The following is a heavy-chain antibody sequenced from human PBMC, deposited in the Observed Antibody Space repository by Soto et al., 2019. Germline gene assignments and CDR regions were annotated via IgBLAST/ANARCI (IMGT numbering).Heavy chain of an antibody. J-gene: IGHJ6*02. CDR3: ARDSSPPYYYYGMDV. V-gene: IGHV3-30-3*01. CDR1: GFTFSSYP. CDR2: ISYDGSNK. Sequence: GYLRRSWEASGFTFSSYPMNNVRQSPGKGLEWGAVISYDGSNKYYADSVKGRFTISRDNSKNTLYLQMNSLRAEDTAVYYCARDSSPPYYYYGMDVWGQGTTVIVYS. D-gene: IGHD6-13*01.